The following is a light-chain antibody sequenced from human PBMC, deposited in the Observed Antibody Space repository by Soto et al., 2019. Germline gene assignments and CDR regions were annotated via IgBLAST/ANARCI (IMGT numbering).Light chain of an antibody. CDR3: QQYNNWRT. Sequence: EIVITQSPATVSVSPGERATLSCRASQSVSINLAWYQQKPGQAPRLLIYGASTRATGIPARFSGSGSGTEFTLTISSLQSEDFAVYYCQQYNNWRTFGQGTKVDIK. CDR2: GAS. V-gene: IGKV3-15*01. J-gene: IGKJ2*02. CDR1: QSVSIN.